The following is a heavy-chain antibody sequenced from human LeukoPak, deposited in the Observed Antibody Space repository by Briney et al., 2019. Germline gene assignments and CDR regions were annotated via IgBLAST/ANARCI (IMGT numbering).Heavy chain of an antibody. CDR1: GDSVSSASYY. CDR2: IYYSGST. D-gene: IGHD3-3*01. CDR3: ARDRGYDFWSGDYGFDY. J-gene: IGHJ4*02. Sequence: SETLSLTCTVSGDSVSSASYYWSWIRQPPGRGLEWIGYIYYSGSTNYNPSPKSRVTMSVDTSKNQFSLKLRSVTAADTAVYYCARDRGYDFWSGDYGFDYWGQGTLVTVSS. V-gene: IGHV4-61*01.